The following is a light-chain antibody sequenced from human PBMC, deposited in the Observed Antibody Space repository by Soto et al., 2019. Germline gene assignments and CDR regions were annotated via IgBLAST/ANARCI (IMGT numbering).Light chain of an antibody. V-gene: IGKV1-27*01. CDR2: SAS. Sequence: QLTQSPSSLSASVGDRITITCRASQDISNYLAWYQQKPGKVPKLLIYSASTLQSGVPSRFSGSGSGTDFTLTISSLQPEDVATYFCQKYNSALTFGQGTRLENK. CDR3: QKYNSALT. J-gene: IGKJ5*01. CDR1: QDISNY.